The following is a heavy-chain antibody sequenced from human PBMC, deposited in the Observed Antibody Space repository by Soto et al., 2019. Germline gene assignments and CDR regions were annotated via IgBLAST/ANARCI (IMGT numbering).Heavy chain of an antibody. CDR3: AGIYYVSGGGCDY. CDR2: IYSGGST. CDR1: GFTVSSNY. Sequence: EVQLVESGGGLIQPGGSLRLSCVASGFTVSSNYMSWVRQAPGKGLEWVSVIYSGGSTYYEDSVKGRFTISRDNSKNTRYLQMTSLIAENTAVYYCAGIYYVSGGGCDYWCQGTLVAVS. D-gene: IGHD3-22*01. V-gene: IGHV3-53*01. J-gene: IGHJ4*02.